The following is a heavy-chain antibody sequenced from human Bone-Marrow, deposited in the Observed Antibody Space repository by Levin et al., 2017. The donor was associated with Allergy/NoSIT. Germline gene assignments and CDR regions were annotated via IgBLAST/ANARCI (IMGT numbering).Heavy chain of an antibody. J-gene: IGHJ5*02. V-gene: IGHV4-34*01. CDR3: ARAQRHIVVVPAARSSGTNWFDP. CDR1: GGSFSGYY. CDR2: INHSGST. D-gene: IGHD2-2*01. Sequence: SETLSLTCAVYGGSFSGYYWSWIRQPPGKGLEWIGEINHSGSTNYNPSLKSRVTISVDTSKNQFSLKLSSVTAADTAVYYCARAQRHIVVVPAARSSGTNWFDPWGQGTLVTVSS.